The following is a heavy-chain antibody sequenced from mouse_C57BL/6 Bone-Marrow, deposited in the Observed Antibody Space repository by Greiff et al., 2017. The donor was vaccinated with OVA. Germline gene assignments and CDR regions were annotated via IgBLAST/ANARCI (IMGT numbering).Heavy chain of an antibody. CDR1: GFTFSSYA. Sequence: EVKLEESGGGLVKPGGSLKLSCAASGFTFSSYAMSWVRQTPEKRLEWVATISDGGSYTYYPDNVKGRFTISRDNAKNNLYLQMSHLKSEDTAMYYCARDSPYYSNYPWFAYWGQGTLVTVSA. D-gene: IGHD2-5*01. CDR2: ISDGGSYT. V-gene: IGHV5-4*01. CDR3: ARDSPYYSNYPWFAY. J-gene: IGHJ3*01.